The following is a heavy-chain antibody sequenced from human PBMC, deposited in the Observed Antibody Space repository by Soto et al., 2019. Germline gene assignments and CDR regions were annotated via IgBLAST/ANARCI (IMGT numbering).Heavy chain of an antibody. CDR3: ARAPYPGIAAAVAY. V-gene: IGHV1-2*02. Sequence: QVQLVQSGAEVKKPGASVKVSCKASGYTFTGYYMHWVRQAPGQGLEWMGWINPNSGGTNYAQKVQGRVTMTRDTSISTAYMELSRLRSDDTAVYYCARAPYPGIAAAVAYWGQGTLVTVSS. CDR2: INPNSGGT. J-gene: IGHJ4*02. CDR1: GYTFTGYY. D-gene: IGHD6-13*01.